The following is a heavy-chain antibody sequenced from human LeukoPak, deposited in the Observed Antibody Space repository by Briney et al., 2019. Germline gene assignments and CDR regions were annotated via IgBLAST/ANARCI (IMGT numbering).Heavy chain of an antibody. CDR1: GFTFDDYA. J-gene: IGHJ4*02. V-gene: IGHV3-9*01. Sequence: GGSLRLSCAASGFTFDDYAMHWVRQAPGKGLEWVACIRWDSGSICYADSVKGRFTISRDNAKNSLYLQMNSLRAEDTALYYCAKDIDDYYGSGSYSAFDYWGQGTLVTVSS. CDR2: IRWDSGSI. CDR3: AKDIDDYYGSGSYSAFDY. D-gene: IGHD3-10*01.